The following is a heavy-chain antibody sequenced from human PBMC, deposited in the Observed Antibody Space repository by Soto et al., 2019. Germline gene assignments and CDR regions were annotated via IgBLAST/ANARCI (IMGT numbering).Heavy chain of an antibody. D-gene: IGHD1-26*01. Sequence: ASVKVSCKASGYTFTSYGISWVRQAPGQGLEWMGWISAYNGNTNYAQKLQGRVTMTTDTSTSTAYMELRSLRSEDTAVYYCARDFFVVGANPDHGMAFWGQGTSVPVSS. V-gene: IGHV1-18*01. CDR1: GYTFTSYG. J-gene: IGHJ6*02. CDR2: ISAYNGNT. CDR3: ARDFFVVGANPDHGMAF.